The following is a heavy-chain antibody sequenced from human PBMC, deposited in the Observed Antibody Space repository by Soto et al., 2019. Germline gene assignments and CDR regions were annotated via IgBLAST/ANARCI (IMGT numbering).Heavy chain of an antibody. D-gene: IGHD6-19*01. Sequence: ASVKVSCKASGYTFTSYAMHWVRQAPGQRLEWMGWINAGNGNTKYSQKFQGRVTITRDTSASTAYMELSSLRSEDTAVYYCARASSRKAVGDVEYFQHWGQGTLVTVSS. J-gene: IGHJ1*01. V-gene: IGHV1-3*01. CDR1: GYTFTSYA. CDR2: INAGNGNT. CDR3: ARASSRKAVGDVEYFQH.